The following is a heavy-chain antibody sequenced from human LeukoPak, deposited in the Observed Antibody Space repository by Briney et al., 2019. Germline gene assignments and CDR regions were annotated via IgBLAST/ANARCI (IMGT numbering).Heavy chain of an antibody. CDR3: AKGSSFGLGYYYYMDV. J-gene: IGHJ6*03. V-gene: IGHV3-66*01. CDR1: GFTVSSNY. CDR2: IYSGGST. Sequence: GGSLRLSCAASGFTVSSNYMNWVRQAPGKGLEWVSVIYSGGSTYYADSVKGRFTISRDNSKSTLYLQMNSLRAEDTAVYYCAKGSSFGLGYYYYMDVWGNGTTVAVSS. D-gene: IGHD5-18*01.